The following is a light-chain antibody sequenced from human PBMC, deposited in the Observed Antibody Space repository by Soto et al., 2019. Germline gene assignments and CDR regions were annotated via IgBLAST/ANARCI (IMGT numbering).Light chain of an antibody. CDR3: QQYNNWPLT. CDR2: GAS. V-gene: IGKV3-15*01. J-gene: IGKJ5*01. CDR1: QSVSSN. Sequence: EIVMTQSPATLSVSPGERATLSCRASQSVSSNLAWYQQKPGQAPRLLIYGASSRATGIPVRLSGSGSGTEFTLTISSLQSEDFAVYYCQQYNNWPLTFGQGTRREIK.